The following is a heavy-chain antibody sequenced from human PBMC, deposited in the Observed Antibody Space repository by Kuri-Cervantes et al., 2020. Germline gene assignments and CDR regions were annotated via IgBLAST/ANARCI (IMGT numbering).Heavy chain of an antibody. CDR2: INHSGST. V-gene: IGHV4-34*01. CDR1: GGSFSGYC. CDR3: AREGSHITMVRGVDY. D-gene: IGHD3-10*01. J-gene: IGHJ4*02. Sequence: GSLSLSCAVYGGSFSGYCWSWIRQPPGKGLEWIGEINHSGSTNYNPSLKSRVTISVDTSKNQFSLKLSSVTAADTAVYYCAREGSHITMVRGVDYWGQGTLVTVSS.